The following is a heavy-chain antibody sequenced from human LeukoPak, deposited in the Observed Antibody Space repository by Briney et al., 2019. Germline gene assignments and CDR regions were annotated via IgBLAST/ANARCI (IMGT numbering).Heavy chain of an antibody. CDR3: ARIPDYFLSY. J-gene: IGHJ4*02. D-gene: IGHD2/OR15-2a*01. CDR2: ISSSSSTI. Sequence: GGSLRLSCAASGFTFSIYSMNWVRPAPGKGLEWVSYISSSSSTIYYADSVKGRFTISRDNAKNSLYLHMNSLRPEDTAVNYCARIPDYFLSYWGQGTLVTVSS. CDR1: GFTFSIYS. V-gene: IGHV3-48*04.